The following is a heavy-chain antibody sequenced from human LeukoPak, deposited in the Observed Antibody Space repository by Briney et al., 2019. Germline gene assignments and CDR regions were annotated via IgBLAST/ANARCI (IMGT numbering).Heavy chain of an antibody. CDR2: IKEDGSAT. Sequence: PGGSLRLSCAASGFTLSTYWLTWVRQAPGKGPEWVANIKEDGSATYYVDSVKGRFTISRDNAKKSLYLQMNSLRAEDTAVYYCARHSPVYLAYESWGQVTLVTVSS. J-gene: IGHJ4*02. D-gene: IGHD2-8*01. CDR1: GFTLSTYW. V-gene: IGHV3-7*04. CDR3: ARHSPVYLAYES.